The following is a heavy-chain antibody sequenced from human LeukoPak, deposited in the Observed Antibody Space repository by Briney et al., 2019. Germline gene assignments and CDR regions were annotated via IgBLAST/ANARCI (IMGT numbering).Heavy chain of an antibody. CDR3: ARAKLPYYYYDSSGYYFDY. V-gene: IGHV1-2*02. CDR2: IYPNSGGT. CDR1: AYTFTGYY. D-gene: IGHD3-22*01. Sequence: WASVKVSRKASAYTFTGYYMHWVRQAPGQGLEWMGWIYPNSGGTNYAQKFQGRVTITRDTSASTAYMELSSLRSEDMAVYYCARAKLPYYYYDSSGYYFDYWGQGTLVTVSS. J-gene: IGHJ4*02.